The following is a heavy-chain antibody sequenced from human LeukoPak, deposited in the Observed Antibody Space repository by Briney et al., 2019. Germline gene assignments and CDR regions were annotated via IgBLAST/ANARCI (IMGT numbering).Heavy chain of an antibody. Sequence: APVKVSCKASGYTFTGYYMHWVRQAPGQGLEWMGRINPNSGGTNYAQKFQGRVTMTRDTSISTAYMELSRLRSEDTAVYYCARVFRGYSWFDPWGQGTLVTVSS. CDR2: INPNSGGT. J-gene: IGHJ5*02. D-gene: IGHD5-12*01. V-gene: IGHV1-2*06. CDR3: ARVFRGYSWFDP. CDR1: GYTFTGYY.